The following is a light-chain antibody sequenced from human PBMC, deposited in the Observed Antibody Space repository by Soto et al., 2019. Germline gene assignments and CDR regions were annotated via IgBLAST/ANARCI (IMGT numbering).Light chain of an antibody. Sequence: EVVLTQSPDTLSLSPGERATLSCRASQSISSDYLVWYQQKPGQAPRLLIYGASSRATGIPDRFSGSGSGTDFTLTISRLEPEDFAVYYCQQRSNWPPTFGQGTRLEIK. CDR3: QQRSNWPPT. CDR1: QSISSDY. V-gene: IGKV3D-20*02. CDR2: GAS. J-gene: IGKJ5*01.